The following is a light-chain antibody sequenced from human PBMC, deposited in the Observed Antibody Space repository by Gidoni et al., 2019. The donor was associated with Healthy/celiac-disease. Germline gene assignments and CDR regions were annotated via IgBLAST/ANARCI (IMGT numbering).Light chain of an antibody. J-gene: IGKJ2*01. V-gene: IGKV1-5*01. CDR2: DAS. Sequence: DIQMTQSPSTLSASVGDRVTITCRASQSITTWLAWYQQKPGKAPNLLIYDASSLESGVPSRVSGSGSGTEFTLTISSLQPDDFATYFCQQYKSYSYTFXQXTKLEIK. CDR3: QQYKSYSYT. CDR1: QSITTW.